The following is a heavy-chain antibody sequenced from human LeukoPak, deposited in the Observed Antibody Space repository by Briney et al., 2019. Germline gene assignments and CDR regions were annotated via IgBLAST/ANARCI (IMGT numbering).Heavy chain of an antibody. CDR2: ISSSGSTI. Sequence: PGGSLRLSCAASGFTFSDYYMSWIRQASGKGLEWVSYISSSGSTIYYADSVKGRFTISRDNAKNPLYLQMNSLRAEDTAVYYCASRSGYSYGWDFDYWGQGTLVTVSS. J-gene: IGHJ4*02. D-gene: IGHD5-18*01. CDR1: GFTFSDYY. CDR3: ASRSGYSYGWDFDY. V-gene: IGHV3-11*04.